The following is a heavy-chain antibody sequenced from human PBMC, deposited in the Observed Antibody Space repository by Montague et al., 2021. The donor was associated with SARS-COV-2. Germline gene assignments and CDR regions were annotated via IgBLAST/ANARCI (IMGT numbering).Heavy chain of an antibody. CDR2: IFFRGTT. CDR1: GGSISSPTNF. J-gene: IGHJ4*02. Sequence: SETLSLTCAVSGGSISSPTNFWAWLRQPPGKEPEWIGSIFFRGTTYSNPSLKSRVTTSVDTSNNQFSLRLTSMTAADTAVYFCARDSRGGSLYPFFDSWSQGTLVTVSS. CDR3: ARDSRGGSLYPFFDS. V-gene: IGHV4-39*07. D-gene: IGHD2-15*01.